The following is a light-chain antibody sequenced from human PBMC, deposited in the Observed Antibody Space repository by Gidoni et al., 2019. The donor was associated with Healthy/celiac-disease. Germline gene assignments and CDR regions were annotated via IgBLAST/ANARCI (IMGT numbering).Light chain of an antibody. CDR1: SSHVGSYNL. CDR3: CSYAGSSTYV. J-gene: IGLJ1*01. V-gene: IGLV2-23*01. CDR2: EGS. Sequence: QSALTQPASVSGSPGQSITISCTGTSSHVGSYNLVSWYQQHPGKAPKLMIYEGSKRPSGVSNRFSGSKSGNTASLTISGLQAEDEADYSCCSYAGSSTYVFGTGTKVTVL.